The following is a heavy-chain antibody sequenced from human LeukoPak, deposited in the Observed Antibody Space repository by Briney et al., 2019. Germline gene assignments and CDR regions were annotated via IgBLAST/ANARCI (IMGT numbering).Heavy chain of an antibody. D-gene: IGHD3-22*01. J-gene: IGHJ4*02. Sequence: GESLKISCKGSGYSFSNYWISLVRQTPGKGLEWMGRIDPSDSYTSYSPSFQGHVTISADNSISTAYLQWSSLTASDTAMYYCARLGSGSYYDDNWGQGTLVTVSS. CDR3: ARLGSGSYYDDN. CDR1: GYSFSNYW. CDR2: IDPSDSYT. V-gene: IGHV5-10-1*01.